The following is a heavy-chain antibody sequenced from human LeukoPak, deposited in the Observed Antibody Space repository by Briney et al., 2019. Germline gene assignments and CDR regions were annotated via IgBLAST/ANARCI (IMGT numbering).Heavy chain of an antibody. CDR1: GGSFSGYY. J-gene: IGHJ4*02. D-gene: IGHD3-10*01. Sequence: PSETLSLTCAVYGGSFSGYYWSWIRQPPGKGLEWIGEINHSGSTNYNPSLTSRVTISVDTSKNQFSLKLSSVTAADTAVYYCARLDYYGSGSYDYWGQGTLVTVSS. CDR3: ARLDYYGSGSYDY. CDR2: INHSGST. V-gene: IGHV4-34*01.